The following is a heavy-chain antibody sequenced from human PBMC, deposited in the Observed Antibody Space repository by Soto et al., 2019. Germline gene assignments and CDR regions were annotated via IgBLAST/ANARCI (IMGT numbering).Heavy chain of an antibody. Sequence: GGSVKVYFKASGYPFTGYYMHLVRQAPGQGLEWMGWINPTSGGTNYAQKFQGRVTMTRDTSISTAYMELRRLRSDDTAVYYCARGSLVVVTDQNPPIDYWGQGTMVTVSS. CDR3: ARGSLVVVTDQNPPIDY. CDR1: GYPFTGYY. J-gene: IGHJ4*02. V-gene: IGHV1-2*02. CDR2: INPTSGGT. D-gene: IGHD2-21*02.